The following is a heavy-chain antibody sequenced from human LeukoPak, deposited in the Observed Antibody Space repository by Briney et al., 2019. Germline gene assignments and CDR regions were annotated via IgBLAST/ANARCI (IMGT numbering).Heavy chain of an antibody. CDR2: IYTSGST. CDR1: GGSISSYY. CDR3: ARVVVVPAAMHNWFDP. D-gene: IGHD2-2*01. V-gene: IGHV4-4*07. Sequence: KTSETLSLTCTVSGGSISSYYWSWIRQPAGKGLEWIGRIYTSGSTNYNPSLKSRVTMSVDTSKNQFSLKLSSVTAADTAVYYCARVVVVPAAMHNWFDPWGQGTLVTVSS. J-gene: IGHJ5*02.